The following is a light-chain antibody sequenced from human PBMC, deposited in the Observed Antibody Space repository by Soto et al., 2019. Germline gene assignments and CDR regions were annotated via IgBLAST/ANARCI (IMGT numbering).Light chain of an antibody. V-gene: IGLV2-14*01. CDR3: CAYTSTSALYV. CDR1: SSDVGGYAY. J-gene: IGLJ1*01. CDR2: EVS. Sequence: QSVLTQPASVSGSLGQSITISCTGTSSDVGGYAYVSWYQQHPGNAPKLMIYEVSNRPSGVSNRFSGSKSGNTASLTISGLQTEDEADYYCCAYTSTSALYVFGTGTKLTVL.